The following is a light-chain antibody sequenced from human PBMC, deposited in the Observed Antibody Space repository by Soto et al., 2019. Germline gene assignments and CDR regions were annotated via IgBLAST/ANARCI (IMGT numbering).Light chain of an antibody. J-gene: IGKJ4*01. V-gene: IGKV1-5*03. CDR3: LQYNVYPLS. Sequence: DIQMTQFPSTLAASVGDRVTITCRARQNINRSLAWYQQRPGNAPTLLIHKASTLEVGVPSRFSGSASGTEFTLTISSLQPDDFAVYFCLQYNVYPLSFGGGTKVEIK. CDR1: QNINRS. CDR2: KAS.